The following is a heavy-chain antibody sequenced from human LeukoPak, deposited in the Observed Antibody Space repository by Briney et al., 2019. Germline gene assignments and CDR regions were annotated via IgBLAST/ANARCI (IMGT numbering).Heavy chain of an antibody. CDR3: ARSSEGRYYYDSSGFSYYYYYMDV. J-gene: IGHJ6*03. CDR1: GDFINNYF. D-gene: IGHD3-22*01. CDR2: IHCSGST. V-gene: IGHV4-59*01. Sequence: PSETLSLTCTVSGDFINNYFWSWIRQPPGTGLEWIGYIHCSGSTKYNPSLRSRVTISVDTSKNQFSLKLSSVTAADTAVYYCARSSEGRYYYDSSGFSYYYYYMDVWGKGTTVTISS.